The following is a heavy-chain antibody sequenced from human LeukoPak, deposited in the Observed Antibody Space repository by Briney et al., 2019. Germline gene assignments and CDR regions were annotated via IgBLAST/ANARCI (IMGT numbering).Heavy chain of an antibody. CDR3: AGDLTLGYSSSWYNWFDP. J-gene: IGHJ5*02. V-gene: IGHV4-59*11. Sequence: SETLSLTCTVSGGSISSHYWSWIRQPPGKGLEWIGYIYYSGSTNYNPSLKSRVTISVDTSKNQFSLKLSSVTAADTAVYYCAGDLTLGYSSSWYNWFDPWGQGTLVTVSS. D-gene: IGHD6-13*01. CDR1: GGSISSHY. CDR2: IYYSGST.